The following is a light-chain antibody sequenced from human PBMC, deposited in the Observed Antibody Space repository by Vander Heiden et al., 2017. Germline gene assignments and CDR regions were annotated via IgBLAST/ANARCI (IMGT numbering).Light chain of an antibody. CDR1: QSLLHSDGENY. CDR3: MQALQTPLT. J-gene: IGKJ4*01. V-gene: IGKV2-28*01. CDR2: VGS. Sequence: DIVMTQSPPPLFVTPAPPATTSCKSSQSLLHSDGENYLDWYLQKPGQSPQLLIYVGSNRASGVPDRFSGSGSGTDFTLKISRVEAEDVGVYYCMQALQTPLTFGGGTKVEIK.